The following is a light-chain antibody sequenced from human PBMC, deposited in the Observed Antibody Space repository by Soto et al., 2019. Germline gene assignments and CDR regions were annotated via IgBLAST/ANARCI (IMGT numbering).Light chain of an antibody. CDR1: QDISNF. CDR3: QQYENLPV. CDR2: DAS. J-gene: IGKJ1*01. Sequence: DIQMTQSPSSLSASVGDRVTITCQASQDISNFLNWYQQKPGKAPKVLIYDASNLKTGVPSRFSGSGSGTYFTFTISSLQPEDIATYYCQQYENLPVFGQGTKVEIK. V-gene: IGKV1-33*01.